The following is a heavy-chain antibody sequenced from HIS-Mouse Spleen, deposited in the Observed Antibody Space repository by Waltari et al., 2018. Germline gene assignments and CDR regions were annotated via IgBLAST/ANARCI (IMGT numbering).Heavy chain of an antibody. CDR2: IDWDDDK. Sequence: QVTLRESGPALVKPTQALTLTCTFSGFSLSTSGMYVSWIRQPPGKALEWLARIDWDDDKYYSTSLKNRITISKDTSKNQVVLTMTHMDPVDTATYYCARIAEGYSSGWYAFDYWGQGTLVTVSS. CDR3: ARIAEGYSSGWYAFDY. J-gene: IGHJ4*02. D-gene: IGHD6-19*01. V-gene: IGHV2-70*15. CDR1: GFSLSTSGMY.